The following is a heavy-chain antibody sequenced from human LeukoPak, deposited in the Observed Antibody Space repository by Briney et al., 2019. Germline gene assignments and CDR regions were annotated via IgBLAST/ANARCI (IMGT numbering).Heavy chain of an antibody. CDR2: IYSGGST. Sequence: GGSLRLSCVASGFTITNNYMIWVRQASGRGLEWVSLIYSGGSTYYADSVRERFTVSRDNPTNTLYLQMNNLRAEDTAVYSCARAHDRGYYYGFDYWGQGTLVTVSS. CDR1: GFTITNNY. D-gene: IGHD3-22*01. J-gene: IGHJ4*02. V-gene: IGHV3-66*01. CDR3: ARAHDRGYYYGFDY.